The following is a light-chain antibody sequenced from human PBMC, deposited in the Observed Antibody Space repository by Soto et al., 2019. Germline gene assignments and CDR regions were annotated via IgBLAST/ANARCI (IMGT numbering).Light chain of an antibody. CDR2: RNN. J-gene: IGLJ1*01. V-gene: IGLV1-47*01. CDR3: AAWDDSLSGYV. Sequence: QSVLTQPPSASGTPGQRVTISCSGSSSNIGSNYVYWYQQLPGTAPKLLIYRNNQRRSGVPDRFSGSKSGTSASLAISGLRSEDEADYYCAAWDDSLSGYVFGTGTKLT. CDR1: SSNIGSNY.